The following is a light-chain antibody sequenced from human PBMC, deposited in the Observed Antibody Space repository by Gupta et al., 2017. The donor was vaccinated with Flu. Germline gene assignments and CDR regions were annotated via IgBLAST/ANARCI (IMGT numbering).Light chain of an antibody. CDR3: QQDHDSPLT. V-gene: IGKV3-20*01. J-gene: IGKJ5*01. Sequence: EIVLTHSPGTLSLSPGERATLSCWASQTVRSYFLAWYQQRPGRAPSLLINGASARATGIPDRFSGSGSGTDFTLTINGLEPEDFAVYFCQQDHDSPLTFGQGTRLEIK. CDR2: GAS. CDR1: QTVRSYF.